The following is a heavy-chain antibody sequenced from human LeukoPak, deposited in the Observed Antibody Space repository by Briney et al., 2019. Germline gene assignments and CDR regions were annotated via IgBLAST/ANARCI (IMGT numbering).Heavy chain of an antibody. Sequence: YPSETLSLTCTVSGGSISSYYWNWIRQPPGKGLEWIGYIYYTGSTNYNPSLKSRVTISVDTSKNQFSLKLNSVTATDTAVYYCARSGTSRYYFYGMDVWGQGTTVTVSS. CDR1: GGSISSYY. V-gene: IGHV4-59*08. D-gene: IGHD1/OR15-1a*01. CDR2: IYYTGST. CDR3: ARSGTSRYYFYGMDV. J-gene: IGHJ6*02.